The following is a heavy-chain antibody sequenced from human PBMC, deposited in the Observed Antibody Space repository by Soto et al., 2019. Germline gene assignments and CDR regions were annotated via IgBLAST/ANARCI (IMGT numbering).Heavy chain of an antibody. J-gene: IGHJ6*02. CDR3: AREGCSSTSCYQPYYYYGMDV. Sequence: ETLSLTCTVSGGSISSYYWSWIRQPPGKGLEWIGYIYYSGSTNYNPSLKSRVTISVDTSKNQFSLKLSSVTAADTAVYYCAREGCSSTSCYQPYYYYGMDVWGQGTTVTVSS. CDR2: IYYSGST. D-gene: IGHD2-2*01. V-gene: IGHV4-59*01. CDR1: GGSISSYY.